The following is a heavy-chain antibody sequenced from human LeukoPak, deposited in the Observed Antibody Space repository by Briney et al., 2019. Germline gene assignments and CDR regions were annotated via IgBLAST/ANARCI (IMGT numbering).Heavy chain of an antibody. V-gene: IGHV3-7*01. J-gene: IGHJ5*02. CDR3: ARDDMVGTTDH. Sequence: GGSLRLSCAASGFTFTSYWMNWVRQAPGRGLEWVANISGDGGEKYYVDSVRGRFTISRDNAKNSLYLQMNSLRAEDTAVYYCARDDMVGTTDHWGQGTLVTVSS. D-gene: IGHD6-19*01. CDR2: ISGDGGEK. CDR1: GFTFTSYW.